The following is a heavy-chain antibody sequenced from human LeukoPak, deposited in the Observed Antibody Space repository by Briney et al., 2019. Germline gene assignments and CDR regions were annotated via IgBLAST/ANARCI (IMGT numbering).Heavy chain of an antibody. CDR3: ARDRGTMVRGVIIHDAFDI. D-gene: IGHD3-10*01. Sequence: SETLSLTCAVYGGSFSCYYWSWIRQPPGKGLEWIGEIIHSGSTNYNPSLKSRVTISVDTSKNQFSLKLSSVTAADTAVYYCARDRGTMVRGVIIHDAFDIWGQGTMVTVSS. CDR1: GGSFSCYY. CDR2: IIHSGST. V-gene: IGHV4-34*12. J-gene: IGHJ3*02.